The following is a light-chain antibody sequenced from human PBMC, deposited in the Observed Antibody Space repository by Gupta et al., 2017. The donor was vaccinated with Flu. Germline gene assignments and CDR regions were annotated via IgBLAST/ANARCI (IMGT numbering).Light chain of an antibody. V-gene: IGKV1-9*01. CDR1: QGISSF. Sequence: DIQLTQSPSFLSASIGDRVTITRRASQGISSFLAWYQQKPGQAPKLLIYAASTLQSGVPSRFSGSGSGTEFTLTISSLQPEDYAIYYCLQFYSWIFSFGHGTKLDVK. CDR3: LQFYSWIFS. CDR2: AAS. J-gene: IGKJ3*01.